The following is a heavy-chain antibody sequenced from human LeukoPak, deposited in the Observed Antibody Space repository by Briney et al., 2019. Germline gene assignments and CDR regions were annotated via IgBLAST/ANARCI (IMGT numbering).Heavy chain of an antibody. D-gene: IGHD2-2*01. Sequence: ASVKVSCKASGGTFSSYAISWVRQAPGQGLEWMGGIIPIFGTANYAQKFQGRVTITADESTSTAYMELSSLRSEDTAVYYCARDCSSTSCSYSTGWVRAFDIRGQGTLVTVSS. J-gene: IGHJ4*02. CDR3: ARDCSSTSCSYSTGWVRAFDI. V-gene: IGHV1-69*13. CDR2: IIPIFGTA. CDR1: GGTFSSYA.